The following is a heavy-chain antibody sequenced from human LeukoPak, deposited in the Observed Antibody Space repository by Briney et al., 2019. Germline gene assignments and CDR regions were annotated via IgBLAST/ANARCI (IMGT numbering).Heavy chain of an antibody. Sequence: GGSLRLSCSASGFIFSNYAMHWVRQAPGKGLEYVSTTSRNGYTTYYADSVKGRFTISRDNSKNTLYLQMNSLRAEDTAVYYCAREVYYYDSSGHGYYFDYWGQGTLVTVSS. D-gene: IGHD3-22*01. CDR2: TSRNGYTT. V-gene: IGHV3-64*04. CDR3: AREVYYYDSSGHGYYFDY. CDR1: GFIFSNYA. J-gene: IGHJ4*02.